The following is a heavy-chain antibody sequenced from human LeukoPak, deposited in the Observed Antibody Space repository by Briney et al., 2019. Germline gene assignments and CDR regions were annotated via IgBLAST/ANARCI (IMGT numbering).Heavy chain of an antibody. D-gene: IGHD4-17*01. CDR3: AKESYGDYGTDAFDI. CDR2: IYYSGST. Sequence: SQTLSLTCTVSGGSISSGGYYWSWIRQHPGKGLEWIGYIYYSGSTYYNPSLKSRVTISVDTSKNQFSLKLSSVTAADTAVYYCAKESYGDYGTDAFDIWGQGTMVTVSS. J-gene: IGHJ3*02. CDR1: GGSISSGGYY. V-gene: IGHV4-31*03.